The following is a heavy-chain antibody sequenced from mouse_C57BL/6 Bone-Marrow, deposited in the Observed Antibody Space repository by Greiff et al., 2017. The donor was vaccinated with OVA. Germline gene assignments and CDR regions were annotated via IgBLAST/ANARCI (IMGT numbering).Heavy chain of an antibody. D-gene: IGHD1-1*01. J-gene: IGHJ4*01. CDR2: ISSGSSTI. Sequence: EVKVVESGGGLVKPGGSLKLSCAASGFTFSDYGMHWVRQAPEKGLEWVAYISSGSSTIYYADTVKGRFTISRDNAKNTLFLQMTSLRSEDTAMYYCVYYGSSYAMDYWGQGTSVTVSS. CDR1: GFTFSDYG. V-gene: IGHV5-17*01. CDR3: VYYGSSYAMDY.